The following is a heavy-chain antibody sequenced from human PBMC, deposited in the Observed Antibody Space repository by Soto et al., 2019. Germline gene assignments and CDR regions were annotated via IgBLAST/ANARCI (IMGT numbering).Heavy chain of an antibody. Sequence: SETLSLTCAVSGGSISSGGYSWSWIRQPPGKGLEWIGYIYYSGSTYYNPSLKSRVTISVDTSKNQFSLKLSSVTAADTAVYYCTRAYSGYAAVDYWGQGTLVTVSS. CDR2: IYYSGST. CDR1: GGSISSGGYS. V-gene: IGHV4-30-4*07. J-gene: IGHJ4*02. D-gene: IGHD5-12*01. CDR3: TRAYSGYAAVDY.